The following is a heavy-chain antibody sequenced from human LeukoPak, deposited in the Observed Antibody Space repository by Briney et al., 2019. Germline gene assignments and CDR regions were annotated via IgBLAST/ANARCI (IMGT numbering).Heavy chain of an antibody. D-gene: IGHD3-10*01. CDR3: ARHVGGGLDY. CDR2: IDPTGGST. Sequence: GASVKVSCKASGYTFTSYYIHWVRQAPGRGVEWMGMIDPTGGSTTYAQKFQGIFTMTRDTSTTTVYMELSSLRSEDTAVYYCARHVGGGLDYWGQGTLVTVSS. J-gene: IGHJ4*02. V-gene: IGHV1-46*01. CDR1: GYTFTSYY.